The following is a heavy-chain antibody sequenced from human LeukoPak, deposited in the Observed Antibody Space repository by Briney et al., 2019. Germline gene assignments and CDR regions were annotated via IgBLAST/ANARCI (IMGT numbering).Heavy chain of an antibody. Sequence: QPGXXLRLSCAASGFTFSRYAMSWVRQAPGKGLEWVSAISGSGARTYYSDSVQRRFTISRDNSKNTLYLQMNSLRAEDTAVYYCAKASRFYDFWSGSGLDYWGQGTLVTVSS. CDR2: ISGSGART. J-gene: IGHJ4*02. D-gene: IGHD3-3*01. CDR3: AKASRFYDFWSGSGLDY. CDR1: GFTFSRYA. V-gene: IGHV3-23*01.